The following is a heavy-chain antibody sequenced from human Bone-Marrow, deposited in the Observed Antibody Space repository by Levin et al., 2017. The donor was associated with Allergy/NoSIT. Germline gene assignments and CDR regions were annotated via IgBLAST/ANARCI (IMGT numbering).Heavy chain of an antibody. CDR1: GFSFDDYA. V-gene: IGHV3-9*01. CDR2: ISWSSSNM. D-gene: IGHD4-11*01. CDR3: SKSPDNSILGNWFDP. Sequence: LSLTCAASGFSFDDYAMHWVRQAPGKGLEWVSSISWSSSNMAYADSVKGRFTISRDNAKNSLYLQMNNLRPEDTAFYYCSKSPDNSILGNWFDPWGQGTPVTVSS. J-gene: IGHJ5*02.